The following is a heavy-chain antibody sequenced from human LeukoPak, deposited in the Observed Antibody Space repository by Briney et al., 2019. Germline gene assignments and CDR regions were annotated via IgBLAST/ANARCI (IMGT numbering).Heavy chain of an antibody. CDR3: AKDLVAKYYFDY. CDR2: ISGSGDNT. Sequence: GGSLRLSCAASGFTFSSYAMSWVRQAPGKGLEWVSGISGSGDNTYYADSVKGRFTISRDNSKNTLYVQVNSLGTEDTAVYYCAKDLVAKYYFDYWGQGTLVTVSS. J-gene: IGHJ4*02. V-gene: IGHV3-23*01. D-gene: IGHD2-15*01. CDR1: GFTFSSYA.